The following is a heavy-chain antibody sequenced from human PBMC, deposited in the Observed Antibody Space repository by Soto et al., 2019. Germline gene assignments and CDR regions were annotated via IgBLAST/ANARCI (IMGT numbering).Heavy chain of an antibody. CDR2: IVVGSGNT. D-gene: IGHD3-22*01. V-gene: IGHV1-58*01. CDR3: AAVPKLGYSSGYYAFDI. Sequence: VKVACKASGFTFTSSSVQWVRQARVQRLELIGWIVVGSGNTNYAQKFQERVTITRDMSTSTAYMELSSLRSEDTAVYYCAAVPKLGYSSGYYAFDIWGQGTMVTVSS. J-gene: IGHJ3*02. CDR1: GFTFTSSS.